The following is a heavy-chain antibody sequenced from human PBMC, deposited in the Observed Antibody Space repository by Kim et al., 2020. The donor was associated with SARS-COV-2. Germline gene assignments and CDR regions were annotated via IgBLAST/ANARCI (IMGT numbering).Heavy chain of an antibody. D-gene: IGHD2-15*01. Sequence: GGSLRLSCAASGFTFSSYSMNWVRQAPGKGLEWVSSISSSSSYIYYADSVKGRFTISRDNAKNSLYLQMNSLRAEDTAVYYCARQDIVVVVAVYYYYYGMDVWGQGTPVTVSS. CDR2: ISSSSSYI. J-gene: IGHJ6*02. V-gene: IGHV3-21*01. CDR1: GFTFSSYS. CDR3: ARQDIVVVVAVYYYYYGMDV.